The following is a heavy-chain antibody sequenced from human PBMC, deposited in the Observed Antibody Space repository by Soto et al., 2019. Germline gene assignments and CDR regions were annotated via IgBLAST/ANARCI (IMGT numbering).Heavy chain of an antibody. CDR2: ISSYNGDT. Sequence: QVQLEQAGAEVKKPGASVKVSCKASGYTFTRSGIIWVRHAPGQEPGGMGWISSYNGDTNYAQTFQGRVTMTTDTSTSTAYMELRSLRSDDTAVYYCAREGVAPYYYYGMDVWGQGTPVTVSS. V-gene: IGHV1-18*01. CDR1: GYTFTRSG. D-gene: IGHD5-12*01. CDR3: AREGVAPYYYYGMDV. J-gene: IGHJ6*02.